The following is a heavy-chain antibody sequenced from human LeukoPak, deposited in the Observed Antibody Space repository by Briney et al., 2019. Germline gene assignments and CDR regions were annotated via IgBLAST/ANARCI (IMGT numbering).Heavy chain of an antibody. CDR1: GYTFTGYY. CDR2: INPNSGGT. D-gene: IGHD2-2*01. Sequence: ASVKVSCKASGYTFTGYYMHWVRQAPGQGLEWMGWINPNSGGTNYAQKFQGRVTMTRDTSISTAYMELSRLRSDDTAVYNCAKDLGYCSSTTCYFDYWGQGTLVTVSS. J-gene: IGHJ4*02. CDR3: AKDLGYCSSTTCYFDY. V-gene: IGHV1-2*02.